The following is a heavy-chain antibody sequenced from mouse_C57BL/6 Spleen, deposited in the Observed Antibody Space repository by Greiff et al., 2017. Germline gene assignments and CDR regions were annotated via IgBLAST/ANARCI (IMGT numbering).Heavy chain of an antibody. CDR2: IWSGGST. V-gene: IGHV2-4*01. J-gene: IGHJ4*01. CDR1: GFSLTSYG. D-gene: IGHD2-3*01. CDR3: AKSPSYDGYYDYYAMDY. Sequence: VKLEESGPGLVQPSQSLSITCTVSGFSLTSYGVHWVRQPPGKGLEWLGVIWSGGSTDYNAAFISRLSISKDNSKSQVFFKMNSLQADDTAIYYCAKSPSYDGYYDYYAMDYWGQGTSVTVSS.